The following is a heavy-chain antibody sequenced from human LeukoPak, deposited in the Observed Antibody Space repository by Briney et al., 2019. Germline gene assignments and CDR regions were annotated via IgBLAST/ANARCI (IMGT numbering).Heavy chain of an antibody. Sequence: AAVKVSCKASGYTFTSYGISWVRQAPGQGLEWMGWISAYNGNTNYAQKLQGRVTMTTDTSTSTAYMELRGLRSDDTAVYYCARVGSGWYLDWFDPWGQGTLVTVSS. CDR1: GYTFTSYG. D-gene: IGHD6-19*01. CDR2: ISAYNGNT. J-gene: IGHJ5*02. V-gene: IGHV1-18*01. CDR3: ARVGSGWYLDWFDP.